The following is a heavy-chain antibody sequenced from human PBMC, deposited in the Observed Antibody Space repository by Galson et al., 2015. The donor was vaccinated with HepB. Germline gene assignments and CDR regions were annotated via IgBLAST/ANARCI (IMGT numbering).Heavy chain of an antibody. V-gene: IGHV3-30*18. CDR1: GFTFGTYG. Sequence: SLRLSCAASGFTFGTYGMHWVRQAPGKGLEWVAIISYDGSNRYYANSVKGRFTISRDNPKNTLYLQMNSLRVEDTAVYFCTKERGYSIGFYPFNDAFDVWGQGTTVSVSS. J-gene: IGHJ3*01. D-gene: IGHD6-19*01. CDR2: ISYDGSNR. CDR3: TKERGYSIGFYPFNDAFDV.